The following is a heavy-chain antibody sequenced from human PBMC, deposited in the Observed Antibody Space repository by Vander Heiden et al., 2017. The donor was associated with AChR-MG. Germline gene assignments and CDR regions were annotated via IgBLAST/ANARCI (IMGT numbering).Heavy chain of an antibody. V-gene: IGHV1-46*03. J-gene: IGHJ3*01. CDR2: INPSGGSA. CDR3: ARAENWNSVSDT. Sequence: QVQLVQSGAEVKSPGASVKVSCKASGYPFTNYYIHWVRQAPGQGLEWMGIINPSGGSASYAQKFQGRVTMTRDTSTSTVYMELSSLRSEDTAVYYCARAENWNSVSDTWGQGTMVTVSS. CDR1: GYPFTNYY. D-gene: IGHD1-7*01.